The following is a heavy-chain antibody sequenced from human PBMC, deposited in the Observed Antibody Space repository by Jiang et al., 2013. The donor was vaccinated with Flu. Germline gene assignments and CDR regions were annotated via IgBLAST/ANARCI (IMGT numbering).Heavy chain of an antibody. CDR1: TSGVG. V-gene: IGHV2-5*02. CDR2: IYWDDDK. D-gene: IGHD3-22*01. CDR3: AHSPMIATVYFDY. J-gene: IGHJ4*02. Sequence: TSGVGVGWIVSPRKGLEWLALIYWDDDKRYSPSLKSRLTITKDTSKNQVVLTMTNMDPVDTATYYCAHSPMIATVYFDYWGQGTLVTVSS.